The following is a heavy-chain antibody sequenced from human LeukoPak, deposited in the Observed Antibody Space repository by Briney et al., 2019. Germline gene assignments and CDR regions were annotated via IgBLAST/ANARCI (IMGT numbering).Heavy chain of an antibody. D-gene: IGHD4-23*01. CDR1: GGSISSYY. Sequence: SETLSLTCTVSGGSISSYYWSWIRQPPGKGLEWIGYIYYSGSTNYNPSLKSRVTISVDTSKNQFSLKLSSVTAADTAVYYCARDGGNNHDAFDIWGQGTMVTVSS. V-gene: IGHV4-59*01. CDR2: IYYSGST. CDR3: ARDGGNNHDAFDI. J-gene: IGHJ3*02.